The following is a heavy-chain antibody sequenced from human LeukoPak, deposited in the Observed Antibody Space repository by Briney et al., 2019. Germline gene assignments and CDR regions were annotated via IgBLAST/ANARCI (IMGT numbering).Heavy chain of an antibody. J-gene: IGHJ5*02. V-gene: IGHV4-38-2*02. CDR3: AREGAVPGIDP. CDR2: IFHSGKT. CDR1: GYSITSGYY. D-gene: IGHD3-16*01. Sequence: SETLSLTCAVSGYSITSGYYWGWIRQSPEKGLEWIGSIFHSGKTYYNLSLKSRVTISVDTSKNQFSLRLTSVTAADTAVYYCAREGAVPGIDPWGQGTLVTVSS.